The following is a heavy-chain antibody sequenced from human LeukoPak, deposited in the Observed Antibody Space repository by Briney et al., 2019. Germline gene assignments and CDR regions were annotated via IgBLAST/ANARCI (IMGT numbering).Heavy chain of an antibody. CDR3: ARLGLRDVNTVTDDYFDY. Sequence: GASVKVSCKTSGYTFRSHGISWVRQAPGQGLEWMRWISGYTGYTGYAQKFQGRITMTTDTSTSTAYMELRSLRPDDTAVYYCARLGLRDVNTVTDDYFDYWGQGTLVTVSS. D-gene: IGHD4-17*01. CDR1: GYTFRSHG. V-gene: IGHV1-18*01. CDR2: ISGYTGYT. J-gene: IGHJ4*02.